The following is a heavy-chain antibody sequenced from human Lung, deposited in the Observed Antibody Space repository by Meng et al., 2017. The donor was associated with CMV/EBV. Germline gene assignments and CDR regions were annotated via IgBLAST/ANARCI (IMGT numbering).Heavy chain of an antibody. CDR2: INSGGWT. Sequence: GESLKISCVASGFTGSANYMSWVRQAPGKGLEWVSVINSGGWTYYADYVKGRFTISRDNSKNTVYLQLNSLRAEDTAMYYCATRRSGGSVPGWAGGMDVWGQGTTVTVSS. J-gene: IGHJ6*02. D-gene: IGHD2-2*01. V-gene: IGHV3-53*01. CDR1: GFTGSANY. CDR3: ATRRSGGSVPGWAGGMDV.